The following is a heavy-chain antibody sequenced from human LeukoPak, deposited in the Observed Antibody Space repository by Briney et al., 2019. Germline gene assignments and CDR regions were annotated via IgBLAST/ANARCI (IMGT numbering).Heavy chain of an antibody. CDR3: ARIYCGGDCRGYYYHYYMDV. CDR1: GGSISSYY. Sequence: SSETLSLTCTVSGGSISSYYWSWIRQPPGKGLEWIGYIYYSGSTNYNPSLKSRVTISVDTSKNQFSLKLSSVTAADTAVYYCARIYCGGDCRGYYYHYYMDVWGKGTTVTISS. J-gene: IGHJ6*03. V-gene: IGHV4-59*08. CDR2: IYYSGST. D-gene: IGHD2-21*02.